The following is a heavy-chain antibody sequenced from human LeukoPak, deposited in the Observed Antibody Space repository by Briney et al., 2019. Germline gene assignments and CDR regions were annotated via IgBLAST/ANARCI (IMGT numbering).Heavy chain of an antibody. J-gene: IGHJ6*02. V-gene: IGHV3-23*01. D-gene: IGHD3-10*01. CDR2: ISGSGSRT. CDR1: GFTFSSYA. CDR3: ARSDIDYGSGSYYNYYYYGMDV. Sequence: PGGSLRLSCAGSGFTFSSYAMSWVRQAPGKGLEWVSGISGSGSRTYYADSVKGRFTISRDNAKNTLYLQMNSLRAEDTAVYYCARSDIDYGSGSYYNYYYYGMDVWGQGTTVTVSS.